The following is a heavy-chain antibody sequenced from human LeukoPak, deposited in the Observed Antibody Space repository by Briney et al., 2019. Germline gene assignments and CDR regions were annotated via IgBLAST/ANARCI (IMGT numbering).Heavy chain of an antibody. J-gene: IGHJ4*02. V-gene: IGHV3-23*01. D-gene: IGHD4-23*01. CDR2: IIGSATSR. CDR1: GFTFHNYA. CDR3: AKHPGPYGANPFNS. Sequence: QSGGSLRLSCAASGFTFHNYALTWVRQPPGKGLEWVSTIIGSATSRFYAASVEGRFTISRDNSNNTLYLHLSGLRVEDTAVYYCAKHPGPYGANPFNSWGLGVLVTVSS.